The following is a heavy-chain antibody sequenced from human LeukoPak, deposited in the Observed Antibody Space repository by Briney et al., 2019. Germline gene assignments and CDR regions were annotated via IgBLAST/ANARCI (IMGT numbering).Heavy chain of an antibody. J-gene: IGHJ4*02. D-gene: IGHD3-22*01. CDR3: ARDCVPTQNYYDSSGYHYDY. Sequence: LSETLSLTCAVSGGSINSSSYYWGWIRQPPGKGLEWIGSSYYSGSTYYNPSLKSRVTVSVDTSKNQFSLKLTSVTAADTAVYYCARDCVPTQNYYDSSGYHYDYWGQGTLVTVSS. CDR1: GGSINSSSYY. CDR2: SYYSGST. V-gene: IGHV4-39*02.